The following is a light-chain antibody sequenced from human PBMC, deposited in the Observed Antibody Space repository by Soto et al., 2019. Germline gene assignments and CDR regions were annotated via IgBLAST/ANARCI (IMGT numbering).Light chain of an antibody. CDR2: AAS. J-gene: IGKJ4*01. CDR1: EDINGW. Sequence: DVQMTQSPSSLSASVGDRVTITCRASEDINGWLAWYQQKPGTAPKSLIYAASILQTGVPSRFSGSGSGTDFTLSISSLQPEHSATYSCQQYNFYTLTFGGPTKVEIK. CDR3: QQYNFYTLT. V-gene: IGKV1D-16*01.